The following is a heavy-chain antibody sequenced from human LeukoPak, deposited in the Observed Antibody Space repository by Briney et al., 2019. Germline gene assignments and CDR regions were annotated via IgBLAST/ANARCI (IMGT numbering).Heavy chain of an antibody. CDR3: ARGGGTYDSSGPLGH. V-gene: IGHV3-23*01. Sequence: GGSLRLSCAASGFTFSSYTMNWVRQAPGKGLEWVSTLSGSGGTTYYADSVKGRFTISRDNSKNTLYLQMNSLTAEDTAIYHCARGGGTYDSSGPLGHWGQGTLVTVSS. CDR1: GFTFSSYT. CDR2: LSGSGGTT. D-gene: IGHD3-22*01. J-gene: IGHJ4*02.